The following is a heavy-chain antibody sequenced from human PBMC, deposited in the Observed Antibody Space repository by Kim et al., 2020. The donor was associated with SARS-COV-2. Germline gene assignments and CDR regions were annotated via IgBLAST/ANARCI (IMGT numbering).Heavy chain of an antibody. D-gene: IGHD6-19*01. CDR3: ARDLEKYSSGWYYFDY. V-gene: IGHV1-69*04. CDR1: GGTFSSYA. Sequence: SVKVSCKASGGTFSSYAISWVRQAPGQGLEWMGRIIPILGIANYAQKFQGRVTITADKSTSTAYMELSSLRSEDTAVYYCARDLEKYSSGWYYFDYWGQ. CDR2: IIPILGIA. J-gene: IGHJ4*02.